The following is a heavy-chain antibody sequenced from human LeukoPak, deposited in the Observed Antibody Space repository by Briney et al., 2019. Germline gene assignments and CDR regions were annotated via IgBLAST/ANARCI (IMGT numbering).Heavy chain of an antibody. CDR2: ISYDGSNK. CDR1: GFTFSGYA. CDR3: ASTPWELYYFDY. V-gene: IGHV3-30*01. D-gene: IGHD1-26*01. J-gene: IGHJ4*02. Sequence: GRSLRLSCAASGFTFSGYAMHWVRQAPGKGLEWVAVISYDGSNKYYADSVKGRFTISRDNSKNTLYLQMNSLRAEDTAVYYCASTPWELYYFDYWGQGTLVTVSS.